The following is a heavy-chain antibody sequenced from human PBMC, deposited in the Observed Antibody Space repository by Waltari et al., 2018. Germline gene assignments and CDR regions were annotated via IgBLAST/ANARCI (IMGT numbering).Heavy chain of an antibody. V-gene: IGHV3-11*04. CDR2: FSHDGTRI. J-gene: IGHJ4*02. Sequence: QEQLVESGGGLVKPGGSLRLSCAVSGFSLSDYSMTWVRQAPGKGLEWVAYFSHDGTRIFYADSVKGRFTISRDLANKSVSLQMNNLRVEDTALYYCARGARAINSGFETYFYHWGQGSQVTVSS. D-gene: IGHD3-22*01. CDR1: GFSLSDYS. CDR3: ARGARAINSGFETYFYH.